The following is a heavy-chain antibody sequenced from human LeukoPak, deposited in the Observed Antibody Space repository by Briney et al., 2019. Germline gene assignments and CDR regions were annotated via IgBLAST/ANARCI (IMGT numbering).Heavy chain of an antibody. CDR1: GGTFSSYA. V-gene: IGHV1-69*13. D-gene: IGHD4-17*01. Sequence: SVKVSCKASGGTFSSYAISWVRQAPGQGLEWMGGIIPIFGTANYARKFQGRVTITAAESTSTAYMELSSLRSEDTAVYYCASPTLYGDYAGEYYFDYWGQGTLVTVSS. CDR3: ASPTLYGDYAGEYYFDY. J-gene: IGHJ4*02. CDR2: IIPIFGTA.